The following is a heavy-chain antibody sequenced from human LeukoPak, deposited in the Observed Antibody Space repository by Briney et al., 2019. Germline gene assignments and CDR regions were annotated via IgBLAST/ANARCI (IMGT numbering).Heavy chain of an antibody. V-gene: IGHV4-39*07. CDR2: IYYSGST. CDR3: ARDLAGGKSY. D-gene: IGHD2-15*01. J-gene: IGHJ4*02. Sequence: SETLSLTCTVSGGSISSSSYYWGWIRQPPGKGLEWIGSIYYSGSTYYNPSLKSRVTISVDTSKNQFSLKLSSVTAADTAFYYCARDLAGGKSYWGQGTLVTVSS. CDR1: GGSISSSSYY.